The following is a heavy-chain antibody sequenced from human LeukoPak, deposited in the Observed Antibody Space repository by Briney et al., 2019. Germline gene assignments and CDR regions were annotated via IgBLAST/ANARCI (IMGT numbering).Heavy chain of an antibody. Sequence: GESLKISCQGSDYSFTSYWIGWVRQMPGKGLEWMGILYPGDSDARYSPSFQGLVTISADKSISTAYLQWSSLKASDTAMYYCARRGCSTTTCYHFDYWGQGTLVTVSS. V-gene: IGHV5-51*01. CDR2: LYPGDSDA. CDR1: DYSFTSYW. D-gene: IGHD2-2*01. J-gene: IGHJ4*02. CDR3: ARRGCSTTTCYHFDY.